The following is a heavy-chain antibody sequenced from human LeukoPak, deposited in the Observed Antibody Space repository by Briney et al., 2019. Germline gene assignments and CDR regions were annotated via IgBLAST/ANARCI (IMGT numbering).Heavy chain of an antibody. Sequence: GASVKVSCKASGGTFSSYAISWVRQAPGQGLEWMGGIIPIFGTANYAQKFQGRVTITADESTSTAYMELSSLRSEDTAVYYCATFPDDWSYFDYWGQGTLVTVSS. CDR2: IIPIFGTA. D-gene: IGHD3-9*01. CDR1: GGTFSSYA. J-gene: IGHJ4*02. CDR3: ATFPDDWSYFDY. V-gene: IGHV1-69*13.